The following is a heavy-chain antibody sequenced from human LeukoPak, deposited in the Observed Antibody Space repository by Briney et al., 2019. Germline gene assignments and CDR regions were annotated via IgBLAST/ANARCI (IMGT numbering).Heavy chain of an antibody. Sequence: GASVKVSCRASGYTFTGYHIHWVRQAPGQGLEWMGRINPNSGDTNYAQNLQGRVTMTRDTSINTAYMELSRLRSDDTAVYYCARDYCSSTSCLFDYWGQGTLVTVSS. D-gene: IGHD2-2*01. V-gene: IGHV1-2*06. CDR2: INPNSGDT. CDR1: GYTFTGYH. J-gene: IGHJ4*02. CDR3: ARDYCSSTSCLFDY.